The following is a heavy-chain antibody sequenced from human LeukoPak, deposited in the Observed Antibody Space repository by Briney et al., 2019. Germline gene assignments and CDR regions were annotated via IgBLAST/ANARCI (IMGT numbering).Heavy chain of an antibody. CDR2: IDWDDDK. Sequence: SGPTLVKPTQTLTLTCTFSGFSLSTSGMCVSWIRQPPGKALEWLALIDWDDDKYYSTSLKTRLTISKDTSKNQVVLTMINMDPVDTATYYCARMGGGCYSDLYYFDYWGRGTLVTVSS. V-gene: IGHV2-70*01. J-gene: IGHJ4*02. CDR3: ARMGGGCYSDLYYFDY. CDR1: GFSLSTSGMC. D-gene: IGHD2-15*01.